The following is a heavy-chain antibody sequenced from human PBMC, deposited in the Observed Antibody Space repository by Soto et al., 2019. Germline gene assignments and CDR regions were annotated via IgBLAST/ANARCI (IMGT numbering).Heavy chain of an antibody. CDR3: VKDFSRLDS. Sequence: GGSLRLSCAASRFTFNSFAMNWVRQVPGKGLEWVSTISGGGENTYYTGSVKGRFTISRDNSENALYLQMNNLRAEDTAIYYCVKDFSRLDSWGQGTLVTVS. V-gene: IGHV3-23*01. J-gene: IGHJ5*01. D-gene: IGHD3-3*01. CDR2: ISGGGENT. CDR1: RFTFNSFA.